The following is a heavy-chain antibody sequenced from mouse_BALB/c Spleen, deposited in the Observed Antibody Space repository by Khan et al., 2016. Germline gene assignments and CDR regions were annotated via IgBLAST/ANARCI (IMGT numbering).Heavy chain of an antibody. CDR1: GYSITSEYA. Sequence: EVQLQESGPGLVKPSQSLSLTCTVTGYSITSEYAWNWIRQFPGNKLEWMGYISYSGSTSYNPSLKSRISITRDTSKNQFFLQLNSVTTEDSATYYCARSLLLRRDYFDYWGQGTTLIVSS. CDR3: ARSLLLRRDYFDY. CDR2: ISYSGST. V-gene: IGHV3-2*02. D-gene: IGHD1-1*01. J-gene: IGHJ2*01.